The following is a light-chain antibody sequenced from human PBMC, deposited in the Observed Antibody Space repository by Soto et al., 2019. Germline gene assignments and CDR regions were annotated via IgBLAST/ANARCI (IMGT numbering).Light chain of an antibody. Sequence: EVVLTQSPGTLSLSPGERATLSCRASQSVSTSFLAWYQQTPGQAPRLLIYGAFSRATGIPDRFSGSGSGTDFTLTISRLEPEDFAVYYCQQYGNSIPITFGQGTRLEIK. J-gene: IGKJ5*01. CDR3: QQYGNSIPIT. CDR1: QSVSTSF. CDR2: GAF. V-gene: IGKV3-20*01.